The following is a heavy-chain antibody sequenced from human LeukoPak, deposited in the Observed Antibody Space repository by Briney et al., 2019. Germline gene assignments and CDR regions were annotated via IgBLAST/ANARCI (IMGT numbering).Heavy chain of an antibody. V-gene: IGHV3-30*02. CDR3: AKEGPNSSSWYKGAKRYYFDY. J-gene: IGHJ4*02. CDR2: IRYDGSNK. Sequence: GGSLRLSCAASGFTFSSYGMHWVRQAPGKGLEWVAFIRYDGSNKYYADSVKGRFTISRDNSKNTLYLQMNSLRAEDTAVYYCAKEGPNSSSWYKGAKRYYFDYWGQGTLVTVSS. CDR1: GFTFSSYG. D-gene: IGHD6-13*01.